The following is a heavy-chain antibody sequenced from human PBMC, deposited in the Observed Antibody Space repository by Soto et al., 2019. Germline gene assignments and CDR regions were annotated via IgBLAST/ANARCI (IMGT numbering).Heavy chain of an antibody. J-gene: IGHJ3*02. CDR3: ARGDSSGWHALDI. CDR1: GGSITNCY. Sequence: SETLSLTCTGSGGSITNCYWSWIRQPPGKGLEWIGYIYYSGSTNYNPSLKSRVTISVDTSKNQFSLKVNSVTAADAAVYYCARGDSSGWHALDIWGQGTMVTVSS. D-gene: IGHD6-19*01. CDR2: IYYSGST. V-gene: IGHV4-59*01.